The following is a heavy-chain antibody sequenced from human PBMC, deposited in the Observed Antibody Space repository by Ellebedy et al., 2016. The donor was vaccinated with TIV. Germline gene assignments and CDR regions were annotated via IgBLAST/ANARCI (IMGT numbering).Heavy chain of an antibody. J-gene: IGHJ4*02. CDR3: AKDIELIRGSLDH. D-gene: IGHD1-26*01. V-gene: IGHV3-23*01. CDR1: GFSFSSCG. Sequence: GESLKISCAASGFSFSSCGMTWVRQAPGKGLEWVSAIGGSGTPTNYADFVRGRFTISRDNSKNTLYLEMNNLRAEDTAVYYCAKDIELIRGSLDHWGQGTLLTVSS. CDR2: IGGSGTPT.